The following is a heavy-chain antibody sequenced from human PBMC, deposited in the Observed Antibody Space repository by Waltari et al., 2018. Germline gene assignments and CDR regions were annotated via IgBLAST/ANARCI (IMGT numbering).Heavy chain of an antibody. CDR2: IKRKTDGGTT. CDR3: TTDPGFY. Sequence: EVQLVESGGGLVKPGGSLRLSCAASGFTFSNAWMSWVRQAPGKGLEWVGRIKRKTDGGTTDYAAPVKGRFTISRDDSKNTLYLQMNSLKTEDTAVYYCTTDPGFYWGQGTLVTVSS. J-gene: IGHJ4*02. D-gene: IGHD2-15*01. V-gene: IGHV3-15*01. CDR1: GFTFSNAW.